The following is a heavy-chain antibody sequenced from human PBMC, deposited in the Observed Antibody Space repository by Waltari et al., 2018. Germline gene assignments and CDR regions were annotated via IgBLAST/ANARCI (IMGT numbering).Heavy chain of an antibody. CDR1: GYSISSGYY. J-gene: IGHJ4*02. CDR2: IYHSGST. Sequence: QVQLQESGPGLVKPSETLSLTCAVSGYSISSGYYWGWIRQPPGKGLEWIGSIYHSGSTYYNPSLKSRVTISVDTSKNQFSLKLSSVTAADTAVYYCASIAGYSSSWYLKVPDYWGQGTLVTVSS. D-gene: IGHD6-13*01. CDR3: ASIAGYSSSWYLKVPDY. V-gene: IGHV4-38-2*01.